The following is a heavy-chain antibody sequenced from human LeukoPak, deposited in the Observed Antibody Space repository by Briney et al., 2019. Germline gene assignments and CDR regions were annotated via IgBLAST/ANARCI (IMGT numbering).Heavy chain of an antibody. Sequence: PSETLSLTCTVSGGSISSYYWSWIRQPPGKGLEWIGYIYYTGSTDYNPSLKSRVAISVDTSKNQFSLKLSSVTAADTAVYYCARGTKAAPGTFDYWGQGTLVTVSS. CDR3: ARGTKAAPGTFDY. V-gene: IGHV4-59*01. J-gene: IGHJ4*02. CDR1: GGSISSYY. D-gene: IGHD6-13*01. CDR2: IYYTGST.